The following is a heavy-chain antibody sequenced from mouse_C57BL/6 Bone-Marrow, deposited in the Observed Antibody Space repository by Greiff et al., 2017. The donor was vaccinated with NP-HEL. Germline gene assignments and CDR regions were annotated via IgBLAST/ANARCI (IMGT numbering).Heavy chain of an antibody. Sequence: VQLQQSGTVLARPGASVKMSCKTSGYTFTSYWMHWVKQRPGQGLEWIGAIYPGNSDTSYNQKFKGKAKLTAVTSASTAYMELSSLTNEDSAVYYCTVVASSYYAMDYWGQGTSVTVSS. J-gene: IGHJ4*01. CDR1: GYTFTSYW. CDR3: TVVASSYYAMDY. D-gene: IGHD1-1*01. V-gene: IGHV1-5*01. CDR2: IYPGNSDT.